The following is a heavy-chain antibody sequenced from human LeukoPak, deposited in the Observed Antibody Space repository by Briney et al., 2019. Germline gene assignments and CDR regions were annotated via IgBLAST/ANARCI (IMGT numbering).Heavy chain of an antibody. V-gene: IGHV3-30*04. CDR1: GFTFSSYA. D-gene: IGHD3-22*01. Sequence: PGRSLRLSCAASGFTFSSYAMHWVRQAPGKGLEWVAVISYDGSNKYYADSVKGRFTISRDTAKNSLYLQMNSLRAEDTAVYYCARVDYYDSSGYYDYWGQGTLVTVSS. CDR2: ISYDGSNK. J-gene: IGHJ4*02. CDR3: ARVDYYDSSGYYDY.